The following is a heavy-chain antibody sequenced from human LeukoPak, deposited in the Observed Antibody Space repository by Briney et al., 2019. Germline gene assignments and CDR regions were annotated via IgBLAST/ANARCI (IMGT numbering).Heavy chain of an antibody. J-gene: IGHJ4*02. CDR1: GYTFTDYY. CDR3: ATGRDYGDYTPRPSFGY. D-gene: IGHD4-17*01. V-gene: IGHV1-69-2*01. Sequence: ASVKVSCKVSGYTFTDYYMHWVQQAPGKGLEWMGLVDPEDGETIYAEKFQGRVTITADTSADTAYMELSSLRSEDTAVYYCATGRDYGDYTPRPSFGYWGQGTLVTVSS. CDR2: VDPEDGET.